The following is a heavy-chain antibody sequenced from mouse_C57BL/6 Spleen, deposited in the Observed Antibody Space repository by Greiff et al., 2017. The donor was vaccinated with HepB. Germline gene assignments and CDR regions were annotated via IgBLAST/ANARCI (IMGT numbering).Heavy chain of an antibody. CDR1: GYTFTSYW. Sequence: VQLQQPGAELVKPGASVKMSCKASGYTFTSYWITWVKQRPGQGLEWIGDIYPGSGSTNYNEKFKSKATLTVDTSSSTAYMQLSSLTSEDSAVYYCARYCGYDGGYYFDYWGQGTTLTVSS. V-gene: IGHV1-55*01. J-gene: IGHJ2*01. D-gene: IGHD2-2*01. CDR3: ARYCGYDGGYYFDY. CDR2: IYPGSGST.